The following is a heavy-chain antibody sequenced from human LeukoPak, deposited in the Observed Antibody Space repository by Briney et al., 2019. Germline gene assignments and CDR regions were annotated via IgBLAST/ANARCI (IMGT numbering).Heavy chain of an antibody. CDR3: ARDGSSWLRLLDY. D-gene: IGHD6-13*01. V-gene: IGHV3-74*01. J-gene: IGHJ4*02. CDR1: GFTFSSYW. Sequence: GGSLRLSCAASGFTFSSYWMHWVRQVPGKGLVWVARINPGGSSITYADSVKGRFTISRDNAKNSRYLQMNSLRAEDTAVYYCARDGSSWLRLLDYWGQGTLVTFSS. CDR2: INPGGSSI.